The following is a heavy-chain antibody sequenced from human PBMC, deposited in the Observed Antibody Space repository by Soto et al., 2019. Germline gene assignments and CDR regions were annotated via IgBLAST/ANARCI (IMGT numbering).Heavy chain of an antibody. V-gene: IGHV3-23*01. J-gene: IGHJ5*01. D-gene: IGHD4-17*01. CDR2: ITASGGRT. CDR3: ATDKRYGDYVRWFDS. CDR1: GFTLSSYA. Sequence: EVHLLESGGGLVQPGGSLRLSCTASGFTLSSYAMTWVRQAPGRGLEGVSGITASGGRTYYADSVKGRFTISRDNSKSTLYLQMNSLRAEDTAVYYCATDKRYGDYVRWFDSWGQGTLVTVSS.